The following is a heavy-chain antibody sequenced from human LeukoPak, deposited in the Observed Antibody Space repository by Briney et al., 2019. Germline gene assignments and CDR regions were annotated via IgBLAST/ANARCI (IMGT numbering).Heavy chain of an antibody. Sequence: PGRSLRLSCVASGFTFSSYGMHWVRQAPGKGLERVAVISYDGSNKYYADSVKGRFTISRDNSKNTLYLQMNSLRAEDTAVYYCAKELGGDIVVVPAAYDYWGQGTLVTVSS. CDR2: ISYDGSNK. CDR1: GFTFSSYG. CDR3: AKELGGDIVVVPAAYDY. J-gene: IGHJ4*02. V-gene: IGHV3-30*18. D-gene: IGHD2-2*01.